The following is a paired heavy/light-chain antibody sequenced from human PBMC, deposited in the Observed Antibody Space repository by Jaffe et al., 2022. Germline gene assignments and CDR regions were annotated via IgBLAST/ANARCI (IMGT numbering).Light chain of an antibody. CDR2: GAT. CDR3: QESYSGTRT. Sequence: DIQMTQSPSSLSASVGDRVTFTCRASQSISDYLNWYQQKPGKVPKLLIYGATSLQAGVPSRFSGSGSGTDFTLTISSLQPEDFATYYCQESYSGTRTFGQGTKVEIK. V-gene: IGKV1-39*01. J-gene: IGKJ1*01. CDR1: QSISDY.
Heavy chain of an antibody. CDR1: GDSISSANYY. Sequence: QVQLQESGPGLVKPSQTLSLTCTVSGDSISSANYYWSWIRQPAGKGLECIGRIRTTGSTYYHPSLKTRVTISVDTSKNQFSLKLSSVTAADTAVYYCAREGSSNPNCYEWCYYYMDVWGKGTTVTVSS. CDR3: AREGSSNPNCYEWCYYYMDV. J-gene: IGHJ6*03. CDR2: IRTTGST. D-gene: IGHD2-2*01. V-gene: IGHV4-61*02.